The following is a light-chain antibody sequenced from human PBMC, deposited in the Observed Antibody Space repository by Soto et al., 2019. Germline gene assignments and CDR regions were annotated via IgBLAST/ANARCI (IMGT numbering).Light chain of an antibody. CDR2: AAS. CDR1: QSISSY. J-gene: IGKJ4*01. CDR3: QQSYSTPRALT. V-gene: IGKV1-39*01. Sequence: DIQMTQSPSSLSASLLDGVTSTCXSSQSISSYLNWYQQKPGKAPKLLIYAASSLQSGVPSRFSGSGSGTDFTLTISSLQPEDFATYYCQQSYSTPRALTFGGGTKVDIK.